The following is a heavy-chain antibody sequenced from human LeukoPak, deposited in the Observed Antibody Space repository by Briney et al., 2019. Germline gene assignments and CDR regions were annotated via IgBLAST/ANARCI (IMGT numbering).Heavy chain of an antibody. CDR1: GYSFTSYW. CDR3: ARKGSSSKVVWFDP. CDR2: IYPGDSDT. V-gene: IGHV5-51*01. Sequence: GESLKISCQGSGYSFTSYWIGWVRQMPGKGLEWMGIIYPGDSDTRYSTSFQGQVTISADKSISTAYLQWSSLKASDTAMYCCARKGSSSKVVWFDPWGQGTLVTVSS. D-gene: IGHD6-6*01. J-gene: IGHJ5*02.